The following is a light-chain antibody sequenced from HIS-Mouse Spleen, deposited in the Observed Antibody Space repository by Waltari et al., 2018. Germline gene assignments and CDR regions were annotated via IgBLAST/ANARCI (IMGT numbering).Light chain of an antibody. CDR2: CAS. CDR1: QSVSSSY. CDR3: QQYGSSLLLT. Sequence: EIVLTQSPGTLSLSPGERATLSCRASQSVSSSYLAWYQQKPGQAPRLLIYCASSRATGIPDRFSGSGSGTDFTFSISRLEPEDFAVYFCQQYGSSLLLTFGGGTKVEIK. J-gene: IGKJ4*01. V-gene: IGKV3-20*01.